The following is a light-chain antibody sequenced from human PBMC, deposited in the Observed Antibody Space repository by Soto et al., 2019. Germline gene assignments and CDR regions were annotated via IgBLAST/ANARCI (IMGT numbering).Light chain of an antibody. CDR2: GAS. CDR3: QQYNDWPLT. J-gene: IGKJ4*01. CDR1: QSVSSN. V-gene: IGKV3-15*01. Sequence: EIVMTQSPATLSVSPGERATLSCRASQSVSSNLVWYQQKPGQAPSRLIYGASTRASAIPARFSGSVSGTEFTLTISSLQSEDFAVYYCQQYNDWPLTFGGGTKVEIK.